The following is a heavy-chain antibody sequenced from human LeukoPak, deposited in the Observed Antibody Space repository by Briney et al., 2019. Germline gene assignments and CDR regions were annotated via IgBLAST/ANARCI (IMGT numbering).Heavy chain of an antibody. CDR3: ASNIVVVVAATYFDY. CDR1: GGSISSSSYY. CDR2: IYYSGST. J-gene: IGHJ4*02. Sequence: SETLSLTCTVSGGSISSSSYYWGWIRQPPGKGLEWIGSIYYSGSTYYNPSLKSRVTISVDTSKNQFSLKLSSVTAADTAVYYCASNIVVVVAATYFDYWGQGTLVTVSS. D-gene: IGHD2-15*01. V-gene: IGHV4-39*07.